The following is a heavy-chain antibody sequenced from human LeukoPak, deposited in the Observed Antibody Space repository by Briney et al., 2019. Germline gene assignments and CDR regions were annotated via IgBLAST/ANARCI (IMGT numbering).Heavy chain of an antibody. CDR2: INWNGGST. J-gene: IGHJ3*02. Sequence: TGGSLRLSCAATGFTFDDHGMSWVRQAPGKGLEWVSTINWNGGSTGYADSVKGRFTISRANAQNSMYLQMSSLRAEDTAVYYCARARTNYYYDSSGYYRDAFDIWGQGTMVTVSS. V-gene: IGHV3-20*04. CDR1: GFTFDDHG. D-gene: IGHD3-22*01. CDR3: ARARTNYYYDSSGYYRDAFDI.